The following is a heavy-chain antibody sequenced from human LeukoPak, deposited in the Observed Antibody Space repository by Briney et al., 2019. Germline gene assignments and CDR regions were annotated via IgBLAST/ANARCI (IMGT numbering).Heavy chain of an antibody. J-gene: IGHJ4*02. V-gene: IGHV3-23*01. D-gene: IGHD7-27*01. Sequence: GGSLRLSCAASGFTFSSYVMSWVRQAPGKGLEWVSVIGGGGGTFYADSVKGRFTISRDNSKNTLYLQMNSLTAEDTAVYYCAKGGAGNWGIQDYWGQGTLVTVSS. CDR2: IGGGGGT. CDR3: AKGGAGNWGIQDY. CDR1: GFTFSSYV.